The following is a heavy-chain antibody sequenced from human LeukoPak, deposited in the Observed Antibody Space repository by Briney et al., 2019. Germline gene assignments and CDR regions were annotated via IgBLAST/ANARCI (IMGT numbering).Heavy chain of an antibody. J-gene: IGHJ3*02. V-gene: IGHV3-21*01. CDR1: GFTVSSYS. D-gene: IGHD2/OR15-2a*01. Sequence: GGSLTLSGAASGFTVSSYSMNWVRQAPGRGWEWVSTISSSSSYIYHADSVKGRFTISRDKAKNSLYLQMNSLRAEDTAVYYCARGFVVLLSTTTSAFDIWGQGTMVTVS. CDR2: ISSSSSYI. CDR3: ARGFVVLLSTTTSAFDI.